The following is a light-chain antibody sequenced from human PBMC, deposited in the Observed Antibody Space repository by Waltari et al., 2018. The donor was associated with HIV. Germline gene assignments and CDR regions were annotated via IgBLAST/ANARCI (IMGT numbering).Light chain of an antibody. V-gene: IGKV3-20*01. Sequence: EIVLTQSPGTLSLSPGERVTPSCRPSQSISSNYLAWHQQKPGQAPRLLIFGASTRATGVPDRFSGSGSGTDFTLTISGLEPEDFAVYYCQQYGHSPPYTFGQGTKLEIK. CDR2: GAS. J-gene: IGKJ2*01. CDR1: QSISSNY. CDR3: QQYGHSPPYT.